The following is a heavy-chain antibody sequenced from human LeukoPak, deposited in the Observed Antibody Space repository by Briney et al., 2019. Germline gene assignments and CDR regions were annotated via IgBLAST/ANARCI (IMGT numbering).Heavy chain of an antibody. CDR2: IYHSGST. Sequence: PSETLSLTCAVSGGSISSGGYSWSWIRQPPGTGLEWIGYIYHSGSTYYNPSLKSRVTISVDRSKNQFSLKLSSVTAADTAVYYCARRRNGHYYDSSGSKPEYYFDYWGQGTLVTVSS. D-gene: IGHD3-22*01. J-gene: IGHJ4*02. CDR1: GGSISSGGYS. CDR3: ARRRNGHYYDSSGSKPEYYFDY. V-gene: IGHV4-30-2*01.